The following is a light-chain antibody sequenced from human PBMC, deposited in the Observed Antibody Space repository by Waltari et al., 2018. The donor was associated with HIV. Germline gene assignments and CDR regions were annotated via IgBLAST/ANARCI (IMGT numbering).Light chain of an antibody. V-gene: IGLV3-1*01. J-gene: IGLJ2*01. CDR1: KLGDNY. CDR2: QDK. Sequence: SFELTQPPSVSVSPGQTASITCSGEKLGDNYACWYQQKPGQSPVMVIYQDKRRPSGIPVRFSASNSGNTATLTISGTQARDEADYYCQVWDSTTVIFGGGTRLTVL. CDR3: QVWDSTTVI.